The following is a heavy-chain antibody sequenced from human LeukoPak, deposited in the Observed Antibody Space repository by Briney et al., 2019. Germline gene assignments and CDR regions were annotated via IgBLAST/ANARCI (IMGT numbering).Heavy chain of an antibody. V-gene: IGHV1-8*01. Sequence: GASVKVSCKASGYTFTSYDINRVRQATGQGLEWMGWMNPKSGNTGYAQKFQGRVTMTRNTSISTAYMELSSLRSEDTAVYYCARGNRPRGLGYYYGMDVWGQGTTVTVSS. CDR3: ARGNRPRGLGYYYGMDV. CDR1: GYTFTSYD. CDR2: MNPKSGNT. D-gene: IGHD1-14*01. J-gene: IGHJ6*02.